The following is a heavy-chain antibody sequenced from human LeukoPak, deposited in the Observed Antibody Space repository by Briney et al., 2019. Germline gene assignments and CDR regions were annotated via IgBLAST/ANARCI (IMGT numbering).Heavy chain of an antibody. J-gene: IGHJ6*04. CDR1: GGTFSSYA. V-gene: IGHV1-69*06. CDR3: ARVGDSSGWGKYYYYYGMDV. Sequence: ASVKVSCKASGGTFSSYAFSWVRQAPGQGLEWMGGIILIFGTANYAQKFQGRVTITADKSTSTAYMELSSLRSEDRAVYYCARVGDSSGWGKYYYYYGMDVWGKGTTVTVSS. CDR2: IILIFGTA. D-gene: IGHD6-19*01.